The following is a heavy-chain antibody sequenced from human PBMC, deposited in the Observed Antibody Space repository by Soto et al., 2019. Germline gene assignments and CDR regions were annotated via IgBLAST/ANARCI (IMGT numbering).Heavy chain of an antibody. J-gene: IGHJ2*01. CDR2: IYYSGRT. CDR1: GGSISSGGYY. CDR3: ARDPSGNSNDWYFDL. D-gene: IGHD2-21*02. Sequence: QVQLQESGPGLVKPSQTLSLTCTVSGGSISSGGYYWSWIRQHPGKGLEWIGYIYYSGRTYYHPSLTSRVTISVDTSKNQFSLKRNSVTAADTAVYYCARDPSGNSNDWYFDLWGRGTLVTVSS. V-gene: IGHV4-31*03.